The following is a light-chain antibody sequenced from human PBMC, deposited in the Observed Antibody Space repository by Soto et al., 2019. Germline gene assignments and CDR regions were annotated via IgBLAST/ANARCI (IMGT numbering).Light chain of an antibody. J-gene: IGKJ5*01. CDR3: QQRQYWPPIT. Sequence: EIVLTQSPATLSLSPGERATLSCRASQSVGTSLVWYQQKPGQAPRLLIYDASNRATGLPARFGGSGSGTDFTLTISSLEPEDFAVYYCQQRQYWPPITFGQGTRLEIK. CDR2: DAS. CDR1: QSVGTS. V-gene: IGKV3-11*01.